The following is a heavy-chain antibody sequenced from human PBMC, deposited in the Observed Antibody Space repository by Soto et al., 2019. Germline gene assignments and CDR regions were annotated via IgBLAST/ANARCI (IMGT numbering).Heavy chain of an antibody. J-gene: IGHJ5*02. D-gene: IGHD3-3*01. CDR3: ARHYFPFYYDFWSGYTWFDP. V-gene: IGHV4-39*01. Sequence: PSETLSLTCTVSGGSISSSSYYWGWIRQPPGKGLEWIGSIYYSGSTYYNPSLKSRVTISVDTSKNQFSLKLSSVTAADTAVYYCARHYFPFYYDFWSGYTWFDPWGQGTLVTVSS. CDR1: GGSISSSSYY. CDR2: IYYSGST.